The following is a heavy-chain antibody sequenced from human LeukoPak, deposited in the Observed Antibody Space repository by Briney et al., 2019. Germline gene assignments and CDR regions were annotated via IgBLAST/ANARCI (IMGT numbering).Heavy chain of an antibody. D-gene: IGHD6-19*01. V-gene: IGHV1-18*01. J-gene: IGHJ5*02. CDR1: GYTFTSYG. CDR2: ISAYNGNT. Sequence: ASVKVSCKASGYTFTSYGISWVRQAPGQGLEWMGWISAYNGNTNYAQKLQGRVTMTTDTSTSTAYMELRSLRSDDTAVYYCARVPSASGWYKWFDPWGQGTLVTVSS. CDR3: ARVPSASGWYKWFDP.